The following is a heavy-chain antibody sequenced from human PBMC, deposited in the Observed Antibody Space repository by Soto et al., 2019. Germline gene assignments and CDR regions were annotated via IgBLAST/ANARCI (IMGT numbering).Heavy chain of an antibody. V-gene: IGHV3-30*09. J-gene: IGHJ1*01. CDR2: ISYDGSNR. CDR3: ARDTVRLRTQSEEWLAPH. D-gene: IGHD6-19*01. CDR1: GFTFSYYS. Sequence: GGSLRLSCAASGFTFSYYSMHWVRQAPGKGLEWVSLISYDGSNRYYTDSVRGRFAISRDNSKNTLYLQMNSLRAEDTALYYCARDTVRLRTQSEEWLAPHWGQGTLVTVSS.